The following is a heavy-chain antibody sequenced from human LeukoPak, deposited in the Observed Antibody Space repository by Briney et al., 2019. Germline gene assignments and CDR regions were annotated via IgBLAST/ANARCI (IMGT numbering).Heavy chain of an antibody. CDR1: AYSIRSYG. J-gene: IGHJ3*02. V-gene: IGHV1-18*01. D-gene: IGHD3-16*01. CDR3: ARDLKIRGRPGTFEI. CDR2: VNNNIVNT. Sequence: GASVTASCKASAYSIRSYGISWVRQTPGQALEWMGWVNNNIVNTNNGKKFQGRVTVTTDTSTSTAYMELRSLRFDDTVVYYCARDLKIRGRPGTFEIWGQGTTVIVSP.